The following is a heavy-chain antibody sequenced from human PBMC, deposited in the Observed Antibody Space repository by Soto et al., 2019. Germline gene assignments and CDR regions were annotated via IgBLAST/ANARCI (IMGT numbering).Heavy chain of an antibody. Sequence: QVQLMQSGAEVKKPAASVTVSCKASGDTFTDYYIHWVRQPPGQGLEWMGTVNPSGGHTTYAQHFLGRVTMTRDTSTSTLYMGLTSLISDDTAVYYCARGGHVVVVTAALDYWGRGALVTVSS. CDR1: GDTFTDYY. V-gene: IGHV1-46*01. CDR2: VNPSGGHT. CDR3: ARGGHVVVVTAALDY. J-gene: IGHJ4*02. D-gene: IGHD2-21*02.